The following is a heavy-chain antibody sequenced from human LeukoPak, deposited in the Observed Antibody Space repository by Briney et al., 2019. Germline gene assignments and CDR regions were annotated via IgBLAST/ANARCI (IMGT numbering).Heavy chain of an antibody. CDR1: GFTFSSSG. CDR2: ISYDGSNR. CDR3: AKETRGSYSDY. D-gene: IGHD5-12*01. J-gene: IGHJ4*02. Sequence: PGGSLRLSCAASGFTFSSSGMHWVRQAPGKGLEWVAFISYDGSNRCYADSVKGRFTISRDNSKNTLYLQMNSLRAEDTAVYYCAKETRGSYSDYWGQGTLVTVSS. V-gene: IGHV3-30*02.